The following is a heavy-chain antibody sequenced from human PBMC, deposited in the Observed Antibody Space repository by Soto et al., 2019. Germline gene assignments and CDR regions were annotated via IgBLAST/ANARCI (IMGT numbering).Heavy chain of an antibody. V-gene: IGHV4-59*01. D-gene: IGHD5-12*01. CDR1: GGSISSYY. CDR3: ARKWQHSGYDWVFDY. CDR2: IYYSGST. J-gene: IGHJ4*02. Sequence: PSETLSLTSTVSGGSISSYYWSWIRQPPGKGLEWIGYIYYSGSTNYNPSLKSRVTISVDTSKNQFSLKLSSVTAADTAVYYCARKWQHSGYDWVFDYWGQGTLVTVSS.